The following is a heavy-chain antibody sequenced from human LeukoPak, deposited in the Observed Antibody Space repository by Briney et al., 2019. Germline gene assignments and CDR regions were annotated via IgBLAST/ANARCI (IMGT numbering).Heavy chain of an antibody. D-gene: IGHD5-12*01. J-gene: IGHJ4*02. CDR3: ASHHGGYSGYELLDY. V-gene: IGHV1-3*01. Sequence: ASVKVSCKASGYTFTSYAMHWVRQAPGQRLEWMGWINAGNGNTKYSQKFQGGVTITRDTSASTAYMELSSLRSEDTAVYYCASHHGGYSGYELLDYWGQETLVTVSS. CDR1: GYTFTSYA. CDR2: INAGNGNT.